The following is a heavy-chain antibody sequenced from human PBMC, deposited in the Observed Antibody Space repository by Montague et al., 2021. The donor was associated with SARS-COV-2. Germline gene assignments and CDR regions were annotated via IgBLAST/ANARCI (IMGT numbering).Heavy chain of an antibody. V-gene: IGHV2-70*11. CDR2: IDWDDDK. Sequence: PALVTPTQTLTLTCTFSGFSLSTSGMCVSWIRQPPGKALEWLARIDWDDDKYYSTSLKTRLTISKDTSKNQVVPTMTNMDPVDTATYYCAREYYDILTGYYKRVFDYWGQGALVTVSS. CDR1: GFSLSTSGMC. D-gene: IGHD3-9*01. J-gene: IGHJ4*02. CDR3: AREYYDILTGYYKRVFDY.